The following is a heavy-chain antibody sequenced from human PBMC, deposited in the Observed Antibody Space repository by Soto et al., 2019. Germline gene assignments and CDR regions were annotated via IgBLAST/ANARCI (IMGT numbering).Heavy chain of an antibody. CDR2: ISGSGGST. V-gene: IGHV3-23*01. Sequence: GGSLRLSCAASGFTFSSYAMSWVRQAPGKGLEWVSIISGSGGSTYYADSVKGRFTISRDNSKNTLFLQTNSLRAEDTAVYYCAKRYCSGGSCYPLDYWGQGTLVTVSS. D-gene: IGHD2-15*01. CDR1: GFTFSSYA. J-gene: IGHJ4*02. CDR3: AKRYCSGGSCYPLDY.